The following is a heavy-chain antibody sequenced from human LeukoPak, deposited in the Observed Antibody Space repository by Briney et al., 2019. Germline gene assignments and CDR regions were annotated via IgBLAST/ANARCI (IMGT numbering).Heavy chain of an antibody. Sequence: SETLSLTCTVSGGSIGTYHWSWLRQPPGKGLEWIGYVYYIGTTNYNPSLKSRVTISVDTSKNQFSLKLSSVTAADTAVYYCARHEYERGYSFGFDYWGHGALVTVSS. CDR1: GGSIGTYH. V-gene: IGHV4-59*08. D-gene: IGHD5-18*01. CDR3: ARHEYERGYSFGFDY. J-gene: IGHJ4*01. CDR2: VYYIGTT.